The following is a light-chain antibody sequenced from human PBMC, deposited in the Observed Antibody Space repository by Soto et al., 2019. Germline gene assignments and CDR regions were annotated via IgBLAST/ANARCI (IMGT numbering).Light chain of an antibody. CDR2: DVS. J-gene: IGKJ1*01. CDR3: QQRSNWPPWT. V-gene: IGKV3-11*01. CDR1: QSVSAY. Sequence: EIVLTQSPAILSLSPGERATLSCRASQSVSAYLAWYQQRPGRAPRLLIYDVSNRAPGIPARFSGGGSGTDFTLTISSLEPEDFAVYYCQQRSNWPPWTFGQGTKVDIK.